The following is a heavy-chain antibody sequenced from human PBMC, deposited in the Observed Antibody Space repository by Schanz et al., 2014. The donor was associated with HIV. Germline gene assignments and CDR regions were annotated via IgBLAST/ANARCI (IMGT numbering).Heavy chain of an antibody. Sequence: QVQLVESGGGVVQPGRSLRLSCAASGFTFSNFAMHWVRQAPGKGPEWAPIKWYDGGIKYYADPAKGRFTISRDNSKNAVYLQMNSLRAEDTAVYYCAREYYSRNWNWFDPWGQGTLVTVSS. CDR2: KWYDGGIK. V-gene: IGHV3-33*01. CDR1: GFTFSNFA. CDR3: AREYYSRNWNWFDP. J-gene: IGHJ5*02. D-gene: IGHD6-13*01.